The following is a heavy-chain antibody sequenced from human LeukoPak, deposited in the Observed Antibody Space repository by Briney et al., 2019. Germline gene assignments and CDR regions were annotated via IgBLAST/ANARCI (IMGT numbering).Heavy chain of an antibody. CDR3: ARTYYYGSGNWFDP. J-gene: IGHJ5*02. CDR2: IYSSGST. CDR1: GGSISSGNHY. V-gene: IGHV4-61*02. D-gene: IGHD3-10*01. Sequence: SQTLSLTCTVSGGSISSGNHYWSWIRQPAGKGLEWIGRIYSSGSTNYNPSLKSRVTMSVDTSKNQFSLKLSSVTAADTAVYYCARTYYYGSGNWFDPWGQGTLVTVSS.